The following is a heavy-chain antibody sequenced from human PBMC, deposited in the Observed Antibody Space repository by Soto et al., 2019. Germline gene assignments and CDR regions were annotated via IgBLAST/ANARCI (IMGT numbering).Heavy chain of an antibody. CDR2: ISSSSSYI. CDR1: GFTFSTYS. V-gene: IGHV3-21*01. D-gene: IGHD3-10*01. J-gene: IGHJ3*02. CDR3: ARAQGSCYPGYGSFDI. Sequence: EVQLVESGGGLVKPGGSLRLSCAASGFTFSTYSMNWVRQAPGKGLEWVSSISSSSSYIYYADSVKGRFTISRDNAKNSLSLQMNSLRAEDMAVYYCARAQGSCYPGYGSFDIWGQGTMVTVSS.